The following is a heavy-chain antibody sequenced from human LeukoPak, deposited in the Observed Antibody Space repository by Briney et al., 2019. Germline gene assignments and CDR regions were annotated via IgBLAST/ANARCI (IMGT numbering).Heavy chain of an antibody. J-gene: IGHJ4*02. D-gene: IGHD5-12*01. CDR1: GYTFTSYG. Sequence: ASVKVSCKASGYTFTSYGITWVRQAPGQGLEWMGWINTNTGNPTYAQGFTGRFVFSLDTSVSTAYLQISSLKAEDTAVYYCAREKMNGYEEHLDYWGQGTLVTVSS. CDR3: AREKMNGYEEHLDY. CDR2: INTNTGNP. V-gene: IGHV7-4-1*02.